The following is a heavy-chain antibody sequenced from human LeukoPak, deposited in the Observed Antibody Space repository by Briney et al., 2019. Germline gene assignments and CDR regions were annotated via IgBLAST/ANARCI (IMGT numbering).Heavy chain of an antibody. CDR3: ARVGGGYSYGYRAYYYYFYMDV. Sequence: SETLSLTCAVYGGSFSGYYWSWIRQPPGKGLEWIGEINHSGSTNYNPSLKSRVIISVDTSKNQFSLKLSSVTAADTAVYYCARVGGGYSYGYRAYYYYFYMDVWGKGTTVTVSS. V-gene: IGHV4-34*01. CDR2: INHSGST. J-gene: IGHJ6*03. CDR1: GGSFSGYY. D-gene: IGHD5-18*01.